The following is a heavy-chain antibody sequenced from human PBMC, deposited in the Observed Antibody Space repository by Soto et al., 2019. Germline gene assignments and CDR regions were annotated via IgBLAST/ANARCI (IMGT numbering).Heavy chain of an antibody. D-gene: IGHD2-15*01. Sequence: PWESLTIHCTSSGCSFTRYRISWVRQMPGKGLEWMGRIDPSDSYTNYSPSFQGHVTISADKSISTAYLQWSSLKASDTAMYYCASSSVDDAFDIWGQGTMVPVSS. CDR2: IDPSDSYT. V-gene: IGHV5-10-1*01. CDR1: GCSFTRYR. CDR3: ASSSVDDAFDI. J-gene: IGHJ3*02.